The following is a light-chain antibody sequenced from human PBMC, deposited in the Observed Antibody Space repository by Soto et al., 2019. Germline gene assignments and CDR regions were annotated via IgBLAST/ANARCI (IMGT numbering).Light chain of an antibody. CDR1: ETVNNAY. Sequence: EIVLTQSPGTLSLSPGERATLSCRASETVNNAYLAWYQQKPGQAPRLLIYDASIRASGIPDRSSGSGSGTGFTLTISRLQPEDFAVYYCQQYGSSPRTFGQGTKVEIQ. CDR2: DAS. CDR3: QQYGSSPRT. V-gene: IGKV3-20*01. J-gene: IGKJ1*01.